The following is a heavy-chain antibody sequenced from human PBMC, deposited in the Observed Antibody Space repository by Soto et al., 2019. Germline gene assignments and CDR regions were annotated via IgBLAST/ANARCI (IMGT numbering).Heavy chain of an antibody. Sequence: SETLSLTCTVSGGSISSYYWSWIRQPPGKGLEWIGYIYSSGSTNYNPSLKSRVTISVDTSKNQFSLKLGSVTAADTAVYYCARLKTVRGVRFFDYWGQGTLVTVSS. CDR2: IYSSGST. V-gene: IGHV4-59*01. D-gene: IGHD3-10*01. CDR1: GGSISSYY. CDR3: ARLKTVRGVRFFDY. J-gene: IGHJ4*02.